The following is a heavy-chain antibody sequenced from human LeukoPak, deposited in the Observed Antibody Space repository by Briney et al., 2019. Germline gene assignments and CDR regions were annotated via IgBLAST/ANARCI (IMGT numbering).Heavy chain of an antibody. D-gene: IGHD5-18*01. CDR2: ISNSGSTM. Sequence: GGSLRLSCVASGITFSNYEMNWVRQAPGKGLEWLSCISNSGSTMYYADSVKGRITISRDNAKNSLYLQMNSLRAEDTAVYYCARGFRDTAMFLDYWGQGTLVTVSS. V-gene: IGHV3-48*03. J-gene: IGHJ4*02. CDR1: GITFSNYE. CDR3: ARGFRDTAMFLDY.